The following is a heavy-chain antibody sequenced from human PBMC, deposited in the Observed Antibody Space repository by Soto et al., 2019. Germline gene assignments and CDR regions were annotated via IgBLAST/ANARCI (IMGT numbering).Heavy chain of an antibody. Sequence: KPSETLSLTCAVSGDSIISIYHWAWIRQPPGRSLEWIASIFHTGTTYYTPSLKSRVTISVDTSKNQFSLKLSSVTAADTAVYYCARGRGSGSSFYYYGMDVWGQGTTVTVSS. CDR3: ARGRGSGSSFYYYGMDV. J-gene: IGHJ6*02. V-gene: IGHV4-38-2*01. D-gene: IGHD3-10*01. CDR1: GDSIISIYH. CDR2: IFHTGTT.